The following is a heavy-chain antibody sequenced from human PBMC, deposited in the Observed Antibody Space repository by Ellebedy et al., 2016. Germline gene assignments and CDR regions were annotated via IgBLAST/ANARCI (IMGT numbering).Heavy chain of an antibody. CDR2: IIPILGIA. CDR3: ARDLGRYYDSSGYLVY. D-gene: IGHD3-22*01. J-gene: IGHJ4*02. Sequence: ASVKVSCKASGGTFSSYAISWVRQAPGQGLEWMGRIIPILGIANYAQKFQGRVTITAEKSTSTAYMELSSLRSEDTAVYYCARDLGRYYDSSGYLVYWGQGTLVTVSS. CDR1: GGTFSSYA. V-gene: IGHV1-69*04.